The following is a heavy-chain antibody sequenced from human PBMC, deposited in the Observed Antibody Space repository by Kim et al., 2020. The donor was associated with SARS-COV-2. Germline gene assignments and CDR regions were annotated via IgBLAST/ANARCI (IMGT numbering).Heavy chain of an antibody. CDR2: IKQDGSEK. D-gene: IGHD6-13*01. V-gene: IGHV3-7*03. CDR1: GFTFSSYW. J-gene: IGHJ6*02. Sequence: GGSLRLSCAASGFTFSSYWMSWVRQAPGKGLEWVANIKQDGSEKYYVDSVKGRFTISRDNAKNSLYLQMNSLRAEDTAVYYCAEGPAAPDPYYYYGMDVWGQGTTVTVSS. CDR3: AEGPAAPDPYYYYGMDV.